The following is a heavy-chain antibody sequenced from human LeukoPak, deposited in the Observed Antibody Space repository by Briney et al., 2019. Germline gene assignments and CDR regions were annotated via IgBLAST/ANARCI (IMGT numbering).Heavy chain of an antibody. CDR1: GGSISSYY. CDR2: IYYSGST. CDR3: ARGRRGYDFWSGYYTMYYFDY. V-gene: IGHV4-59*12. D-gene: IGHD3-3*01. Sequence: SETLSLTCTVSGGSISSYYWSWIRQPPGKGLEWIGYIYYSGSTNYNPSLKSRVTISVDTSKNRFSLKLSSVTAADTAVYYCARGRRGYDFWSGYYTMYYFDYWGQGTLVTVSS. J-gene: IGHJ4*02.